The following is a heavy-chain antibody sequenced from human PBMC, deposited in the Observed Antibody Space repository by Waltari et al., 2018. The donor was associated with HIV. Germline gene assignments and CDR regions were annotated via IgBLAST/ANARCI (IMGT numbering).Heavy chain of an antibody. V-gene: IGHV4-34*02. CDR3: GRGLWKKVETILGLYTYYYDVMDV. Sequence: QVQLQQWGAGLLKPSETLSFTCAVYGRTFKTYYWTWIRQSPGRGLEWIGEINSRGETKIKPYLKSRIKLSVDKSKNKFSLRMKAVTGADAVLYYCGRGLWKKVETILGLYTYYYDVMDVGGQGTTV. D-gene: IGHD3-22*01. CDR1: GRTFKTYY. J-gene: IGHJ6*02. CDR2: INSRGET.